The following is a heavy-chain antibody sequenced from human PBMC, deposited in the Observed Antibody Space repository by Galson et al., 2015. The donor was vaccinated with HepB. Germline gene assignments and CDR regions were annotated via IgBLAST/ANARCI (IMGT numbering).Heavy chain of an antibody. D-gene: IGHD2-15*01. CDR2: IRSKANSYTT. CDR3: TSPYCSGGSCENWFDP. J-gene: IGHJ5*02. CDR1: GFTFSGSA. V-gene: IGHV3-73*01. Sequence: SLRLSCAASGFTFSGSAMHWVRQASGKGLEWVGRIRSKANSYTTAYAASVKGRFTISRDDSKNTAYLQMNSLKTEDTAVYYCTSPYCSGGSCENWFDPWGQGTLVTVSS.